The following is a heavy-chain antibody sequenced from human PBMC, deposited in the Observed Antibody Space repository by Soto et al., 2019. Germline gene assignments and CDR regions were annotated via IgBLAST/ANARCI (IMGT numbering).Heavy chain of an antibody. J-gene: IGHJ4*02. CDR1: GGSISSSSYY. V-gene: IGHV4-39*01. CDR3: ARHGVGWGYSGYYGCTRGPGLFDY. D-gene: IGHD5-12*01. Sequence: SETLSLTCTVSGGSISSSSYYWGWIRQPPGKGLEWIGSIYYSGSSYYNPSLKSRVTICVDTSKNQFSLKLSSVTAADTAVYYCARHGVGWGYSGYYGCTRGPGLFDYWGQGTLVTVSS. CDR2: IYYSGSS.